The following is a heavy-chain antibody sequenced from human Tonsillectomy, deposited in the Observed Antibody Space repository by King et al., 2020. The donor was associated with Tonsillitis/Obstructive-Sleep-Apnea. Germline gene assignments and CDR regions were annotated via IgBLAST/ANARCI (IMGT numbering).Heavy chain of an antibody. Sequence: QLVQSGAEVKKPGESLKISCKGSGYSFTSYWIGWVRQMPGKGLEWMGIIYPGDSDTRYSPSFQGQVTMSADKTISTAYLHWSSLKASTTAMYYCARLGSANAVLWFDPRGQGTLLTVSP. CDR1: GYSFTSYW. V-gene: IGHV5-51*01. CDR2: IYPGDSDT. CDR3: ARLGSANAVLWFDP. J-gene: IGHJ5*02. D-gene: IGHD1-26*01.